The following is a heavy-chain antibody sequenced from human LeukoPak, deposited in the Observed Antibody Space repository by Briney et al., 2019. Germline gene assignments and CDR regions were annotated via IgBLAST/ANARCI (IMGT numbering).Heavy chain of an antibody. CDR3: AKDRSNSLAFDY. D-gene: IGHD6-13*01. V-gene: IGHV3-30*02. Sequence: GGSLRLSCAASGFTFRNYGMHWVRQAPGKGLEWVAFIRDDGSNKYYADSVKGRFTISRDNSKNTLYLQMNSLRAEDTAVYYCAKDRSNSLAFDYWGQGTLVTVSS. CDR2: IRDDGSNK. CDR1: GFTFRNYG. J-gene: IGHJ4*02.